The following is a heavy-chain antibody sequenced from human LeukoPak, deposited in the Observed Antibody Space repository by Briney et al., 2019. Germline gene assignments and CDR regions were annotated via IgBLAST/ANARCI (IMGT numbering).Heavy chain of an antibody. J-gene: IGHJ4*02. CDR3: ARDPPRITMVRGVDS. CDR2: IYHSGST. CDR1: GGSISSYY. Sequence: SETLSLTCTVSGGSISSYYWSWIRQPPGKGLEWIGSIYHSGSTYYNPSLKSRVTISVDTSKNQFSLKLSSVTAADTAVYYCARDPPRITMVRGVDSWGQGTLVTVSS. V-gene: IGHV4-38-2*02. D-gene: IGHD3-10*01.